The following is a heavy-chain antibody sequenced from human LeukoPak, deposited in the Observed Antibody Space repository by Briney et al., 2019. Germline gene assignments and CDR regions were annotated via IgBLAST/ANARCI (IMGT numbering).Heavy chain of an antibody. Sequence: GSLRLSCAASGFIFSEFYMSWVRQSPGKGLEWISHISGSGHDINYVDSVKGRFTVSRDNAKNSLYLQMNSLSADDTAIYYCARTARSGDIRGQGTLVTVSS. D-gene: IGHD1-1*01. CDR2: ISGSGHDI. CDR3: ARTARSGDI. J-gene: IGHJ4*02. V-gene: IGHV3-11*01. CDR1: GFIFSEFY.